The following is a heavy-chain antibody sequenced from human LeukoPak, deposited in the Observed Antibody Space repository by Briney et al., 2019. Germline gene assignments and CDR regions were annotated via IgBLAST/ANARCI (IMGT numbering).Heavy chain of an antibody. D-gene: IGHD3-9*01. CDR1: GFIFSNYA. CDR2: ITGTAYKT. J-gene: IGHJ5*02. V-gene: IGHV3-23*01. CDR3: AKNLRGNYDTLTAFDP. Sequence: PGASLRLSCAASGFIFSNYAMAWVRQAPGKGLEWVSAITGTAYKTYCADSVKGRFTISRDNSKNTLYLQMNTLRAEDTATYYCAKNLRGNYDTLTAFDPWGPGTLVTVSS.